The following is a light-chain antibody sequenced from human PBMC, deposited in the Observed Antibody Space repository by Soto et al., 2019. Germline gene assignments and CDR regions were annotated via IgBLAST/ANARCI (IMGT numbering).Light chain of an antibody. J-gene: IGLJ1*01. CDR1: SSDVGAYNY. CDR3: SSYTTTSTLYV. CDR2: DVN. Sequence: QSALTQPASVSGSPGQSITISCTGTSSDVGAYNYVSWYQQHPGKAPKLMIYDVNNRPSGVSNRFSGSKSGNTASLTISGLQAEDEADYYYSSYTTTSTLYVFGTGTKLTVL. V-gene: IGLV2-14*01.